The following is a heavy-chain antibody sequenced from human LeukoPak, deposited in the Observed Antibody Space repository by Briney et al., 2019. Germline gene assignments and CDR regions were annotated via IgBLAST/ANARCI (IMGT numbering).Heavy chain of an antibody. CDR2: INPNSGGT. V-gene: IGHV1-2*02. CDR3: ARGDSSSWYYFDY. CDR1: GYTFTGYY. J-gene: IGHJ4*02. Sequence: GASVKVSFKASGYTFTGYYMHWVRQAPGQGREWMGWINPNSGGTNYAQKFQGRVTMTRDTSISTAYMELSRLRSDDTAVYYCARGDSSSWYYFDYWGQGTLVTVSS. D-gene: IGHD6-13*01.